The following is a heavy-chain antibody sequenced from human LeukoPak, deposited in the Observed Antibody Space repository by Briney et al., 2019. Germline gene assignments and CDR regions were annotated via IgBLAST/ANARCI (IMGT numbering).Heavy chain of an antibody. D-gene: IGHD6-6*01. CDR1: GFTFSSYW. CDR3: SRFAQLVHVVY. CDR2: IRSKAYGGTT. Sequence: GGSLRLSCAASGFTFSSYWMSWVRQAPGKGLEWVGFIRSKAYGGTTDYAASVKGRFTISRDDSKSIAYLQMNSLKTEDTAVYYCSRFAQLVHVVYWGQGTLVTVSS. V-gene: IGHV3-49*04. J-gene: IGHJ4*02.